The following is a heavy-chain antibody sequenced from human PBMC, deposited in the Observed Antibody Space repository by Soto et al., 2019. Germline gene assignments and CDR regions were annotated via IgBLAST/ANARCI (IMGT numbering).Heavy chain of an antibody. J-gene: IGHJ4*02. CDR2: ISAYNGNK. Sequence: QVQLVQSGAEVKKPGASVKVSCKASGYTFTNFGISCVRQAHGQGLEWMGWISAYNGNKNYAQNFQGRVTMTTATSTSKAYMELRSLRSDDTAVYYWARGGTPIDYWGQGTLVTVSS. CDR1: GYTFTNFG. CDR3: ARGGTPIDY. D-gene: IGHD3-16*01. V-gene: IGHV1-18*01.